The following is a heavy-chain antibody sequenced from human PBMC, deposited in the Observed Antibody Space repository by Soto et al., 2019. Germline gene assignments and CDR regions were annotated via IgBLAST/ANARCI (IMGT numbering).Heavy chain of an antibody. V-gene: IGHV4-39*01. CDR1: GGSISSSSYY. Sequence: QLQLQESGPGLVKPSETLSLTCTVSGGSISSSSYYWGWIRQPPGKGLEWIGSIYYSGSTYYNPSLQDRVTRSVDTSKNQFSLKLSSVTAADTAVYYCATPHYYGSGRDGVWFDPWGQETLVTVSS. CDR2: IYYSGST. D-gene: IGHD3-10*01. CDR3: ATPHYYGSGRDGVWFDP. J-gene: IGHJ5*02.